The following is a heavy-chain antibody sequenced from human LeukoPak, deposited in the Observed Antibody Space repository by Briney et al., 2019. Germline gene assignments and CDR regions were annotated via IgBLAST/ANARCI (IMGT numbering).Heavy chain of an antibody. CDR3: ASLSITMVRGVIITRDC. V-gene: IGHV4-38-2*02. Sequence: SETLSLTCTVSGYSISSGYYWGWIRQPPGKGLEWIGSIYHSGSTYYNPSLKSRVTISVDTSKNQFSLKLSSVTAADTAVYYCASLSITMVRGVIITRDCWGQGTLVTVSS. J-gene: IGHJ4*02. CDR2: IYHSGST. D-gene: IGHD3-10*01. CDR1: GYSISSGYY.